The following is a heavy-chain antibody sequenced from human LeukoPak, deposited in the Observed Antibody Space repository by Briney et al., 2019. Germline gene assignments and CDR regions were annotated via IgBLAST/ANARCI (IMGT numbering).Heavy chain of an antibody. Sequence: LSGGSLRLSCAASGFTFSNYWMSWVRQAAGKGLEWVANIKKDGSEKYYVDPVKGRFTISRDNAKDSLYLQMNSLRAEDTAVYYCVRDRVMGATDYWGQGTLVTVSS. CDR1: GFTFSNYW. V-gene: IGHV3-7*03. J-gene: IGHJ4*02. CDR3: VRDRVMGATDY. D-gene: IGHD1-26*01. CDR2: IKKDGSEK.